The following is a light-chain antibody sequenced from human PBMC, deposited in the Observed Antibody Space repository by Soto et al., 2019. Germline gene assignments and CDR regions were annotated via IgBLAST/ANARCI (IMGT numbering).Light chain of an antibody. Sequence: QSVLTQPASVTGSPGQSITISCTGTSSDVGGYNYVSWYQQHPGKAPKLMIYDVSSRPSGVSNRFSGSKSGNTASLTISGRQAEDEADYYCSSYTTTSTLLVFGGGPKLTVL. CDR2: DVS. CDR3: SSYTTTSTLLV. V-gene: IGLV2-14*01. J-gene: IGLJ3*02. CDR1: SSDVGGYNY.